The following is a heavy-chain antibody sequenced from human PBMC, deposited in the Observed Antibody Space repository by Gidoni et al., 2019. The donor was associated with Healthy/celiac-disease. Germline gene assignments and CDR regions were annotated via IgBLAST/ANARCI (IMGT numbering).Heavy chain of an antibody. CDR2: IYSGGST. CDR1: GGSISSRNYY. J-gene: IGHJ4*02. Sequence: QLQLQESGPGLVKPSETLSLTCTVSGGSISSRNYYWGWIRKPPGTGLEWIGSIYSGGSTYYHPSLKSRFTISVETYKNQFSLKLSSVTAAETAVYYCARQGYYYGSGTPLPVDYWGQGTLVTVSS. CDR3: ARQGYYYGSGTPLPVDY. D-gene: IGHD3-10*01. V-gene: IGHV4-39*01.